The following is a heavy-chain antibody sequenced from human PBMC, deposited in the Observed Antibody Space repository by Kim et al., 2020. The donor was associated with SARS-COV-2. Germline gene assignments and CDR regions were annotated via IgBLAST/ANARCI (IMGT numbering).Heavy chain of an antibody. CDR2: T. CDR3: ARDLVVGGLDY. Sequence: TCYADSVKGRFTISRGNSKNTLYLQMNSLRAEDTAVYYCARDLVVGGLDYWGQGTLVTVSS. D-gene: IGHD2-15*01. J-gene: IGHJ4*02. V-gene: IGHV3-66*01.